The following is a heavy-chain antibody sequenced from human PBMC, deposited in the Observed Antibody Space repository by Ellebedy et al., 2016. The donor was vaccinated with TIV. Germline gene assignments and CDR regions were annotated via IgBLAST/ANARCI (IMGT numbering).Heavy chain of an antibody. CDR3: AQDSLLSVSYRAHY. D-gene: IGHD1-26*01. Sequence: PGGSLRLSCAASGFAFSNFAMSLVRQAPGKGLEWVSAISGSGAGTFYADSVKGRFTISRDNSRNTLYLQMNSLRAEDTALYYCAQDSLLSVSYRAHYWGQGTLVTVSS. CDR2: ISGSGAGT. CDR1: GFAFSNFA. V-gene: IGHV3-23*01. J-gene: IGHJ4*02.